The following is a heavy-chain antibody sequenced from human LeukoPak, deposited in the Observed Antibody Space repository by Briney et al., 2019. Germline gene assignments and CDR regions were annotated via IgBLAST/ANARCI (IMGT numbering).Heavy chain of an antibody. D-gene: IGHD3-16*01. V-gene: IGHV3-21*01. CDR1: GFTLRSYT. J-gene: IGHJ4*02. CDR2: IGISSNKI. Sequence: GGSLRLSCAASGFTLRSYTMNWVRQAPGKGLEWVSSIGISSNKIYYADSVKGRFIISRDNAKNSVYLQMNSLRAEDTAVYYCVRDLFGRDRRPFDCWGQGTLVTVSS. CDR3: VRDLFGRDRRPFDC.